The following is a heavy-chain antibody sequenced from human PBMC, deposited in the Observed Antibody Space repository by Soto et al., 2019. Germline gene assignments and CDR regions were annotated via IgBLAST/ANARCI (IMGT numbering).Heavy chain of an antibody. CDR1: GYTFSSYG. D-gene: IGHD2-2*01. CDR3: ARIDECSITTWSFPLRFHIRCYYYYYGMVV. CDR2: ISGYHGNT. Sequence: ASVKVSCKASGYTFSSYGISWVRQAPGQGLEWMGWISGYHGNTKFAQNLQGRVTMTTYTPTSTAYMELRSLRSDDTAVCCCARIDECSITTWSFPLRFHIRCYYYYYGMVVWGQGTTVTVSS. J-gene: IGHJ6*02. V-gene: IGHV1-18*01.